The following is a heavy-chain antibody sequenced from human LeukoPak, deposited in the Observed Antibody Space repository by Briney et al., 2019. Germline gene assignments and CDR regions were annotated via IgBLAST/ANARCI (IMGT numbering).Heavy chain of an antibody. Sequence: GGSLRLSCAASGFTFSSYAMSWVRQAPGKGLEWVSAISGIGGSTYYADSVKGRFTISRDNSKNTLYLQMNSLRAEDTAVYYCAKVFTVTTHYYYYYMDVWGKGTTVTVSS. D-gene: IGHD4-17*01. CDR2: ISGIGGST. CDR3: AKVFTVTTHYYYYYMDV. V-gene: IGHV3-23*01. CDR1: GFTFSSYA. J-gene: IGHJ6*03.